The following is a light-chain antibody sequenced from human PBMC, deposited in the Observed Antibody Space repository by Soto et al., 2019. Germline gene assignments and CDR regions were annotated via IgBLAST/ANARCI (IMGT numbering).Light chain of an antibody. V-gene: IGKV3-11*01. CDR3: QQRSNWPPYN. CDR1: QSVSSY. J-gene: IGKJ2*01. Sequence: EIVLTQSPATLSLSPGERATLSCRASQSVSSYLAWYQQKPGQAPRLLIYDVSHRATSIPARFSGSGSGTDFTLTISGLEPEDFAVYCCQQRSNWPPYNFGQGTKLEIK. CDR2: DVS.